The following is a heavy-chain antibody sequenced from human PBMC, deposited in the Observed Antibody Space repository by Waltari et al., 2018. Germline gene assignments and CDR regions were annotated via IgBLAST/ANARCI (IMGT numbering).Heavy chain of an antibody. V-gene: IGHV4-39*01. Sequence: QLQLQESGPGLVKPSETLSLTCTVSGGSLSSSSYYWGWIRQPPGKGLEWIGSIYYSGSTYYNPSLKSRVTISVDTSKNQFSLKLSSVTAADTAVYYCARRGRTVTTRPGAFDIWGQGTMVTVSS. CDR3: ARRGRTVTTRPGAFDI. CDR2: IYYSGST. J-gene: IGHJ3*02. CDR1: GGSLSSSSYY. D-gene: IGHD4-17*01.